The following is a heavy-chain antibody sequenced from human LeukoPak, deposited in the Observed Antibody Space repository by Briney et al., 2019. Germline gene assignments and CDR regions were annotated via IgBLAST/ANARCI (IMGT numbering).Heavy chain of an antibody. CDR3: ASWSLTRNAFDI. CDR1: GYSISSGYY. V-gene: IGHV4-38-2*01. Sequence: PSETLSLTCVVSGYSISSGYYWGWIRQPPGKGLEWIGTIYHRGSTYYSPSLKSRLTTSVDTSKNHFSLKLSSVTAADTAIYYCASWSLTRNAFDIWPQGTMVTVSS. D-gene: IGHD1-26*01. J-gene: IGHJ3*02. CDR2: IYHRGST.